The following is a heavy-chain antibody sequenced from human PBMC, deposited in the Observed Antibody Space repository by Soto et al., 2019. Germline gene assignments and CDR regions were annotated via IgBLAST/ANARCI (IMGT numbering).Heavy chain of an antibody. Sequence: PGGSLRLSCAASGFTFSDYYMSWIRQAPGKGLEWVSYISSSSSYTNYADSVKGRFTISRDNAKNSLYLQMNSLRAEDTAVYYCARVWGDVLRYFDWFNYGMDVWGQGTTVTVSS. J-gene: IGHJ6*02. CDR3: ARVWGDVLRYFDWFNYGMDV. V-gene: IGHV3-11*06. D-gene: IGHD3-9*01. CDR1: GFTFSDYY. CDR2: ISSSSSYT.